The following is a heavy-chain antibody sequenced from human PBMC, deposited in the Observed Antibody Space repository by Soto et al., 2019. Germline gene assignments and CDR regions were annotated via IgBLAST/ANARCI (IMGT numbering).Heavy chain of an antibody. V-gene: IGHV3-21*01. CDR1: GFTFSIYS. D-gene: IGHD3-10*02. CDR3: AREAHFYGRSDVYDI. Sequence: DVQLVESGGGLVKPGGSLRLSCAASGFTFSIYSMTWVRQAPGKGLEWVASIDSSSNYIYYADSMRGRFTISRDNAKNSGFREMNSLRADDTAVYYCAREAHFYGRSDVYDIWGQGTMVTVSS. J-gene: IGHJ3*02. CDR2: IDSSSNYI.